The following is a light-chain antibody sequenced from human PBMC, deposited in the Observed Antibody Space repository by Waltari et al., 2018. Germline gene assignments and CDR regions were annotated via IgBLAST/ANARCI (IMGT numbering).Light chain of an antibody. CDR3: LLFDGDARV. CDR1: TGEVTSGHH. Sequence: QTVVTQEPSLTVSPGGTVTLTCASSTGEVTSGHHPNWLQQNPGQPPRLLIFSTSHKPPWTPARFQGSLLGGKAALTLSGVQPEDEADYYCLLFDGDARVFGGGTRLTVL. J-gene: IGLJ3*02. CDR2: STS. V-gene: IGLV7-43*01.